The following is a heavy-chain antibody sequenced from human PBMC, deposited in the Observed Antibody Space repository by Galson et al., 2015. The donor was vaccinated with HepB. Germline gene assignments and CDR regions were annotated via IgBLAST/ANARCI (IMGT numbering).Heavy chain of an antibody. Sequence: QSGAEVTKPGESLKISCTGSGSSFPSYWIGWVRQMPGKGLEWMGIIYPGDSDTRYSPSFQGQVTISADKSITTAYLQWSSLKASDTAMYYCARLPGTMTRTFDYWGQGTLVTVSS. CDR1: GSSFPSYW. D-gene: IGHD3-10*01. CDR2: IYPGDSDT. J-gene: IGHJ4*02. CDR3: ARLPGTMTRTFDY. V-gene: IGHV5-51*01.